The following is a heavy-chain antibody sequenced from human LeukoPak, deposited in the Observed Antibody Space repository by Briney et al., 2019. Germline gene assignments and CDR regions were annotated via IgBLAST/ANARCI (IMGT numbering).Heavy chain of an antibody. Sequence: PGGSLRLSCAASGFTFSSYATSWVRQAPGKGLEWVSAISDSGGNTYYRDSVKGRFTISRDNSKSTLYLLMNSLRAEDTAVYYCAAQASSGPPHHYYYYGMDVWGQGTTVTVSS. CDR1: GFTFSSYA. CDR3: AAQASSGPPHHYYYYGMDV. J-gene: IGHJ6*02. V-gene: IGHV3-23*01. D-gene: IGHD3-10*01. CDR2: ISDSGGNT.